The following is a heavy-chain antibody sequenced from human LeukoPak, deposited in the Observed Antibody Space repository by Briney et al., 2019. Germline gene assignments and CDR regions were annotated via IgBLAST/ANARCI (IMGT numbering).Heavy chain of an antibody. Sequence: TSETLSLTCAVYGGSFSGYYWSWIRQPPGEGLEWIGEINHSGSTNYNPSLKSRVTISVDTSKNQFSLKLSSVTAADTAVYYCARGCSSSWTTYYFDYWGQGTLVTVSS. CDR1: GGSFSGYY. J-gene: IGHJ4*02. D-gene: IGHD6-13*01. V-gene: IGHV4-34*01. CDR3: ARGCSSSWTTYYFDY. CDR2: INHSGST.